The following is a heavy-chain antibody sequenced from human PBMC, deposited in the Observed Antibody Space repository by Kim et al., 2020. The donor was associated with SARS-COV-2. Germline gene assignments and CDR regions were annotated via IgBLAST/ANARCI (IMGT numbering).Heavy chain of an antibody. CDR1: GDSVSSNSAS. D-gene: IGHD6-6*01. CDR2: TYYRSKWSY. Sequence: SQTLSLTCAISGDSVSSNSASWTWIRQSPSRGLEWLGRTYYRSKWSYDYAVSVKGRITISPDTSKNQFSLQLNSVTPEDTAVYYCVRASRGSSDFNYWGQGTLVPVSS. CDR3: VRASRGSSDFNY. V-gene: IGHV6-1*01. J-gene: IGHJ4*02.